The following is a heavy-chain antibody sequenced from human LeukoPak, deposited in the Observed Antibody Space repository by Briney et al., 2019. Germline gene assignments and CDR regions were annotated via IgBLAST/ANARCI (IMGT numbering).Heavy chain of an antibody. CDR3: ARAFRRDGYFDH. Sequence: KSSETLSLTCTVSGYSITTYYWSWIRQPPGKGLEWIGYIFYSGNTDYNPSLKSRVTISVDTSKNQFSLRLDSVTAADTAVYYCARAFRRDGYFDHWGQGTLVTVSS. D-gene: IGHD5-24*01. CDR1: GYSITTYY. J-gene: IGHJ4*02. V-gene: IGHV4-59*01. CDR2: IFYSGNT.